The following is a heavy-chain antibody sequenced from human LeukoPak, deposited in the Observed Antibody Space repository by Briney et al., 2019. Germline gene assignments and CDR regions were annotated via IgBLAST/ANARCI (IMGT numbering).Heavy chain of an antibody. CDR1: GYTFTNYD. J-gene: IGHJ5*02. D-gene: IGHD2-2*01. Sequence: GASVKVSCKASGYTFTNYDINWVRQATGQGLEWMGWMNPNNGNAGYAQKFQDKVTMTRDTSISTAYMELSSLRSEDTAIYYCARARKGLPNCSSTSCYGLNASYNWFDPWGQGTLVTVSS. CDR3: ARARKGLPNCSSTSCYGLNASYNWFDP. V-gene: IGHV1-8*01. CDR2: MNPNNGNA.